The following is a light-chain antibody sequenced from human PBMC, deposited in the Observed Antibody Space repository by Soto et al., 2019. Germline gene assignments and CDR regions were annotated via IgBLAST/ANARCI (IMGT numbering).Light chain of an antibody. CDR1: NIGTKN. Sequence: SYELTLPLSVSVALGQTARITCGGDNIGTKNVHWYQQKPGQAPVLVIYRDSNRPSGIPERFSGSNSGNTATLTVSRAQAGDEADYYCQVWDSSAAVFGGVTKLTVL. V-gene: IGLV3-9*01. J-gene: IGLJ2*01. CDR3: QVWDSSAAV. CDR2: RDS.